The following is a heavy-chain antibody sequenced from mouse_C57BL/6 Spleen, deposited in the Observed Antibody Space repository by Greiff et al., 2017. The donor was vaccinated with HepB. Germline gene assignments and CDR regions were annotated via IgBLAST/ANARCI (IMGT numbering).Heavy chain of an antibody. D-gene: IGHD1-1*01. Sequence: EVQLQQSGPVLVKPGASVKMSCKASGYTFTDYYMNWVKQSHGKSLEWIGVINPYNGGTSYNQKFKGKATLTVDKSSSTAYMELNSLTSEDSAVYYCARFGSSYYSWYFDVWGTGTTVTVSS. J-gene: IGHJ1*03. CDR2: INPYNGGT. CDR1: GYTFTDYY. CDR3: ARFGSSYYSWYFDV. V-gene: IGHV1-19*01.